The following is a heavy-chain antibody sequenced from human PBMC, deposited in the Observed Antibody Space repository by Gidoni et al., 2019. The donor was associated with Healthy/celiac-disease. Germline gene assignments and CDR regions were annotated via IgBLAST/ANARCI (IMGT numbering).Heavy chain of an antibody. Sequence: EVQLLESGGGLVQPGGSLRLSCAASGSPFSSYAIGVVRQAPGKGLEWVSGISGSGGSTYYADSVKGRFTISRDNSKNTLYLQMNSLRAEDTAVYYCAKDLRYCGGDCYSSYWGQGTLVTVSS. V-gene: IGHV3-23*01. J-gene: IGHJ4*02. D-gene: IGHD2-21*02. CDR3: AKDLRYCGGDCYSSY. CDR1: GSPFSSYA. CDR2: ISGSGGST.